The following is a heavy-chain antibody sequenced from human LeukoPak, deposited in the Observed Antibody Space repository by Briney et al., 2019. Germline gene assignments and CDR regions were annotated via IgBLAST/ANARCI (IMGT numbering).Heavy chain of an antibody. CDR2: IYYSGST. D-gene: IGHD1-26*01. CDR3: ATYSGSYYVVGNFDY. V-gene: IGHV4-38-2*02. J-gene: IGHJ4*02. Sequence: SSETLSLTCTVSGYSISSGYYWSWIRQPPGKGLEWIGYIYYSGSTNYNPSLKSRVTISVDTSKNQFSLKLSSVTAAGTAVYYCATYSGSYYVVGNFDYWGQGTLVTVSS. CDR1: GYSISSGYY.